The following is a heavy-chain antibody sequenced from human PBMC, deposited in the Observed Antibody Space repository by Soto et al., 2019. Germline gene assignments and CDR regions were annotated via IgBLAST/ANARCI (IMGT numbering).Heavy chain of an antibody. V-gene: IGHV3-30*18. CDR2: MSYDGTKQ. CDR1: GFTFSTYR. D-gene: IGHD6-13*01. Sequence: GSLRLSCTDSGFTFSTYRMHWVRQAPGKGLEWVAAMSYDGTKQYYVDSVKGRFTISRDNSRNTLFLQLNSLRDEDTAVYYCAKEYGSTWIDHWGQGTPVTVSS. CDR3: AKEYGSTWIDH. J-gene: IGHJ4*02.